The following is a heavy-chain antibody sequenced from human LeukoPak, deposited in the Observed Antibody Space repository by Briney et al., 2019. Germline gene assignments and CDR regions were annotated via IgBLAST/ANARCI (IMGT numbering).Heavy chain of an antibody. Sequence: GGSLRLSCAASGFTLSRYGMHWVRQAPGKGLEWVADIWSDGSNKYYADSVKGRFTISRDNSKNNLYLQMNSLRAEATAVYYCAKHGPVPGVGSFAFDYWGKGTLVAVSS. CDR1: GFTLSRYG. CDR2: IWSDGSNK. D-gene: IGHD1-26*01. J-gene: IGHJ4*02. CDR3: AKHGPVPGVGSFAFDY. V-gene: IGHV3-33*06.